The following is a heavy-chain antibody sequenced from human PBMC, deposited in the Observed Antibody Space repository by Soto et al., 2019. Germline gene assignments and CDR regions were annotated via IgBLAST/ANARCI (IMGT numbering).Heavy chain of an antibody. CDR1: GFAFDSNV. CDR3: ANILTGPTDY. V-gene: IGHV3-33*08. D-gene: IGHD1-20*01. CDR2: IWYDGTKK. Sequence: QVQVVESGGGVVQPGGSLTLSCVATGFAFDSNVMHWLRQAPGKGLEWATDIWYDGTKKHYADSVQGRFTISRDNSKYPVYLQMNSLRVEDTAVYYWANILTGPTDYWGQGTLVTVSS. J-gene: IGHJ4*02.